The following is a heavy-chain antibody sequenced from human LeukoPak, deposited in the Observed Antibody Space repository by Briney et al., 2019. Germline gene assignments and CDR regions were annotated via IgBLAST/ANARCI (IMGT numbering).Heavy chain of an antibody. J-gene: IGHJ3*02. CDR1: GFTFGDYA. V-gene: IGHV3-49*04. CDR3: TRHYCSSTSCYPGAFDI. D-gene: IGHD2-2*01. CDR2: IRSKAYGGTT. Sequence: GGSLRLSCTASGFTFGDYAMSWVRQAPGKGLEWVGFIRSKAYGGTTEYAASVKGRFTISRDDSKSIAYLQMNSLKTEDTAVYYCTRHYCSSTSCYPGAFDIWGQGTMVTVSS.